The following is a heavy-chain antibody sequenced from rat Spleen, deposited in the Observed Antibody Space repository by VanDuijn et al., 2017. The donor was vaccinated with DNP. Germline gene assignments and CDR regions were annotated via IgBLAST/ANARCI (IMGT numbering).Heavy chain of an antibody. CDR2: ISYDGGIT. Sequence: EVKLVESGGGLVQPGRSLKLSCTASGFTFSDYNMAWVRQAPTKGLEWVAYISYDGGITNYGDSVKGRFTISRDNAKSTLYLQMYSLRSEDTATYYCATHLGYTTDWGDAWGQGTSVTVSS. V-gene: IGHV5-7*01. CDR1: GFTFSDYN. D-gene: IGHD1-6*01. J-gene: IGHJ4*01. CDR3: ATHLGYTTDWGDA.